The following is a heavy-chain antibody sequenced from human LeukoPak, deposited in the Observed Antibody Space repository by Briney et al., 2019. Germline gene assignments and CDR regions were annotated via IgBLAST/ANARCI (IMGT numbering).Heavy chain of an antibody. J-gene: IGHJ4*02. D-gene: IGHD1-26*01. V-gene: IGHV4-59*01. CDR3: ARALGARFDY. Sequence: SVTLSLTCTVSGGSISSYYWSWIRQPPGRGLEWIGYIYYSGSTNYNPSLKSRVTISVDTSKNQFSLKLSSVTAADTAVYYCARALGARFDYWGQGTLVTVSS. CDR1: GGSISSYY. CDR2: IYYSGST.